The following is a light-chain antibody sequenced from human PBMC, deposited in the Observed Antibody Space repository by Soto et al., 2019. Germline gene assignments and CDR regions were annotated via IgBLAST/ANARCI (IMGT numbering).Light chain of an antibody. CDR1: SSNIGAGYD. CDR2: GNS. CDR3: QSYDSSLSGSV. V-gene: IGLV1-40*01. Sequence: QSVLTQPPSVSGPPGQRVTISCTGSSSNIGAGYDVHWYQQLPGTAPKLLIYGNSKRPSGVPDRFSGSKSGTSASLAITGLQAEDEADYYCQSYDSSLSGSVFGGGTKVTVL. J-gene: IGLJ2*01.